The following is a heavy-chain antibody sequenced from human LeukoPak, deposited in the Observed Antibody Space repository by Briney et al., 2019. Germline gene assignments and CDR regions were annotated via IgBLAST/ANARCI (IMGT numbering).Heavy chain of an antibody. CDR2: ISYDGSNK. V-gene: IGHV3-30*18. D-gene: IGHD6-13*01. CDR3: AKDSGGIAAAGRDYYYYGMDV. Sequence: AGRSLRLSCAASGFTFSSYGMHWVRQAPGKGLEWVAVISYDGSNKYYADSVKGRFTISRDNSKNTLYLQMNSLRAEDTAVYYCAKDSGGIAAAGRDYYYYGMDVWGQGTTVTVSS. J-gene: IGHJ6*02. CDR1: GFTFSSYG.